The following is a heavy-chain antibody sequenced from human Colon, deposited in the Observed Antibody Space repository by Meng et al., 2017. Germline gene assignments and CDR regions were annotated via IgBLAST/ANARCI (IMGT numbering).Heavy chain of an antibody. V-gene: IGHV4-4*02. Sequence: QVQLQQWGAGLLKPSETLSLTCAVSGASISSATFWTWVRQTPGKGLEWIGESYYGGSTSYNPSLSSRATISLDKSKNQFSLQLDSVTAADTATYYCASSSGWWRLDSWGQGTLVTVSS. CDR2: SYYGGST. CDR3: ASSSGWWRLDS. J-gene: IGHJ4*02. CDR1: GASISSATF. D-gene: IGHD6-19*01.